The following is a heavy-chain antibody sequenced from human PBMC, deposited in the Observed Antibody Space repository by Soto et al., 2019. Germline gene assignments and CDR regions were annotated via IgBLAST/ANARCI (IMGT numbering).Heavy chain of an antibody. D-gene: IGHD6-19*01. V-gene: IGHV1-69*12. CDR2: IIPIFGTA. CDR1: GGTFSSYA. Sequence: QVQLVQSGAEVKKPGSSVKVSCKASGGTFSSYAISWVRQAPGQGLEWMGGIIPIFGTANYAQKFQGRVTINADESTSTAYMELRSLRSDDTAVYYCASSPGSSSGWYDDMDVWGQGTTVTVSS. CDR3: ASSPGSSSGWYDDMDV. J-gene: IGHJ6*02.